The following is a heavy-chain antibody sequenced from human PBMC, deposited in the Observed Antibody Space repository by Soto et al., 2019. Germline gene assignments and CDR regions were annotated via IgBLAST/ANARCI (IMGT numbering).Heavy chain of an antibody. J-gene: IGHJ5*01. CDR3: ARGRYCLTGRCFPNWFDS. CDR2: IYKSTTT. Sequence: SETLSLTCSVSGDSISTVDYFWAWIRQPPGQALEYIGYIYKSTTTYYNPSFESRVAISLDTPKSQSSLNVTSVTAADTAVYFCARGRYCLTGRCFPNWFDSWGQGTLVTVSS. D-gene: IGHD2-15*01. V-gene: IGHV4-30-4*01. CDR1: GDSISTVDYF.